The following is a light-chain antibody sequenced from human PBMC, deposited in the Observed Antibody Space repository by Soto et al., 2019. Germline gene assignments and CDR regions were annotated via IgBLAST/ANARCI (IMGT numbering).Light chain of an antibody. CDR3: QQRSNWLT. Sequence: EIMLTQSPATLSLSPGERATLSCRASQSVSSYLAWYQQKPGQAPRLLIYDASNRATGIPARFSGSGSGTDFTLTISSLEPEDFAVYYCQQRSNWLTFGGGTKVEI. V-gene: IGKV3-11*01. CDR1: QSVSSY. CDR2: DAS. J-gene: IGKJ4*01.